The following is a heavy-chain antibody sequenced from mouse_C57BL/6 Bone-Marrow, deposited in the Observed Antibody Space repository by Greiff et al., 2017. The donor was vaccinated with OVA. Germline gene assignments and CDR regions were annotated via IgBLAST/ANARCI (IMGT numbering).Heavy chain of an antibody. Sequence: EVKLVESGGDLVKPGGSLKLSCAASGFTFSSYGMSWVRQTPDKRLEWVATIRSGGSYTYYPDSVKGRFTISRDNAKNTLYLQMSSLKSEDTAMYYCARLDYGWFAYWGQGTLVTVSA. CDR2: IRSGGSYT. CDR3: ARLDYGWFAY. J-gene: IGHJ3*01. D-gene: IGHD2-4*01. CDR1: GFTFSSYG. V-gene: IGHV5-6*01.